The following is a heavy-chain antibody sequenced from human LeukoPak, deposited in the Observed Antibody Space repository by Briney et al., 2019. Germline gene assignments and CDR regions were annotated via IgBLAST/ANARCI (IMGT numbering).Heavy chain of an antibody. CDR2: ISNSGGNT. D-gene: IGHD1-20*01. CDR1: GFTFSTYA. V-gene: IGHV3-23*01. Sequence: GGSLRLSCAASGFTFSTYARAGFRQAPQKGLEWVAIISNSGGNTYYADSMKGRFTISRDNSKNTLYLQMISLSAEDTAIYYCAANWNCDYWGQGTLVTVSS. J-gene: IGHJ4*02. CDR3: AANWNCDY.